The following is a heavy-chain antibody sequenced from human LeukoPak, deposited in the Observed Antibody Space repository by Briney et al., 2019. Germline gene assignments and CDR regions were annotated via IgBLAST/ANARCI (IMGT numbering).Heavy chain of an antibody. V-gene: IGHV4-34*01. J-gene: IGHJ3*02. CDR1: GGSFSGYY. D-gene: IGHD3-10*01. CDR3: ARGDYLTMVRGVIRKIGAFDI. CDR2: INHSGST. Sequence: PSETLSLTCAVYGGSFSGYYWSWIRQPPGKGLEWVGEINHSGSTNYNPSLKSRVTISVDTSKNQFSLKLSSVTAADTAVYYCARGDYLTMVRGVIRKIGAFDIWGQGTMVTVSS.